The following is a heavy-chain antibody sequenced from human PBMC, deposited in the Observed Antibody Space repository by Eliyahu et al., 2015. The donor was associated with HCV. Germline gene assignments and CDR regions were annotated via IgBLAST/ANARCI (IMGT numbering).Heavy chain of an antibody. J-gene: IGHJ3*02. D-gene: IGHD3-22*01. Sequence: QVQLQESGPGLVKPSETLSLTCTVSGGSISSYYWSWIRQPAGKGLEWIGRIYTSGSTNYNPPLKSRVTMSVDTSKNQFSLKLSSVTAADTAVYYCARDFAWYYDSSGYYQRCAFDIWGQGTMVTVSS. CDR2: IYTSGST. CDR3: ARDFAWYYDSSGYYQRCAFDI. CDR1: GGSISSYY. V-gene: IGHV4-4*07.